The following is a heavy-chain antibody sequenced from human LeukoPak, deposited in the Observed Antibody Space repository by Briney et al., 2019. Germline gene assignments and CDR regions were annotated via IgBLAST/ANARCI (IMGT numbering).Heavy chain of an antibody. CDR2: INPNSGDS. Sequence: ASVKVSCKTSGYTFTGYYMHWVRQAPGQGLEWMGWINPNSGDSHHAQKFQGRVTMTRDTSISTAYMELSRLRSDDTAVYYCAREIGGILVFDYWGQGTLVTVSS. CDR3: AREIGGILVFDY. D-gene: IGHD5-18*01. V-gene: IGHV1-2*02. J-gene: IGHJ4*02. CDR1: GYTFTGYY.